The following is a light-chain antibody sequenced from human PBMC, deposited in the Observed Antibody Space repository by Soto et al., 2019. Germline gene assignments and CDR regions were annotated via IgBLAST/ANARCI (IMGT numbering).Light chain of an antibody. V-gene: IGLV2-14*01. CDR1: SSDVGGYNY. CDR3: SSYTSSSTLVV. Sequence: QSALTQPASVSGSPGQSITISCTGTSSDVGGYNYVSWYQQHPGKAPKLMIYDVSNRPSGVSNRFSGSKYGNTASLTISGLQAEDYADYYCSSYTSSSTLVVFGGATKLTVL. J-gene: IGLJ2*01. CDR2: DVS.